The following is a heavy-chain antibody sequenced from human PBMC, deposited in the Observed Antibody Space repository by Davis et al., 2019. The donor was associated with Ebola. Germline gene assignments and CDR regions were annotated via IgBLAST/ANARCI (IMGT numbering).Heavy chain of an antibody. J-gene: IGHJ6*02. Sequence: ASVKVSCKASGYTFTNYYMHWVRQAPGQGLEWMGMINPNDGRTIYAQKFQGRLTITADKSTSTGYMEMTSLRSEDTAVYYCARFRSYGDYEDHYGMDVWGQGTTVTVSS. CDR3: ARFRSYGDYEDHYGMDV. CDR1: GYTFTNYY. V-gene: IGHV1-46*01. D-gene: IGHD4-17*01. CDR2: INPNDGRT.